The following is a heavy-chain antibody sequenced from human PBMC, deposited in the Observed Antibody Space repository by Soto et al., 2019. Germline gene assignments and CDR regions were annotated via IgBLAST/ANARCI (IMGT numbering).Heavy chain of an antibody. CDR1: GFTFSSYA. CDR3: AKDNCISTSCYRLYNWFDP. J-gene: IGHJ5*02. CDR2: ISYDGSNK. V-gene: IGHV3-30*18. Sequence: GGSLRLSCAASGFTFSSYAMHWVRQAPGKGLEWVAVISYDGSNKYYADSVKGRFTISRDNSKNTLYLQMNSLRAEDTAVYYCAKDNCISTSCYRLYNWFDPWGQGTLVTVSS. D-gene: IGHD2-2*01.